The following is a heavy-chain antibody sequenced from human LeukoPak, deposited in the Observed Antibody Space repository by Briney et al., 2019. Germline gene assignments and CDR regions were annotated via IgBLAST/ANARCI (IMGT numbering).Heavy chain of an antibody. J-gene: IGHJ4*02. CDR2: ISGDGSIT. CDR3: TRAISVN. V-gene: IGHV3-74*01. Sequence: GGSLRLSCVASGFTFSTYWMYWVRQAPGEGLVWVSRISGDGSITNYADSVKGRFTISRDNAKNTLYLQMNSLRAEDTAIYYCTRAISVNWGQGILVTVSS. CDR1: GFTFSTYW. D-gene: IGHD3-9*01.